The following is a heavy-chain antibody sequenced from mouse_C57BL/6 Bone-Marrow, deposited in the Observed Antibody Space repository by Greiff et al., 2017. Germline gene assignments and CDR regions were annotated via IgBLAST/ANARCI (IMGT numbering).Heavy chain of an antibody. CDR2: IDPSDSYT. D-gene: IGHD1-1*01. Sequence: VQLQQPGAELVMPGASVKLSCKASGYTFTSYWMHWVKQRPGQGLEWIGEIDPSDSYTNYNQKFKGKSTLTVDKSSSTAYMQLSSLTSEDSAVYYCAPYYGSSYWYFDVWGTRTTVTVSS. CDR1: GYTFTSYW. V-gene: IGHV1-69*01. CDR3: APYYGSSYWYFDV. J-gene: IGHJ1*03.